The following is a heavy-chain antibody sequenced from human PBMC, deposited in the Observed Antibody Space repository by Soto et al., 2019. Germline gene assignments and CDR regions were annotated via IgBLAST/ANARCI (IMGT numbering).Heavy chain of an antibody. V-gene: IGHV1-69*02. D-gene: IGHD1-26*01. CDR3: ARGRENGMDV. CDR2: FIPLLDIA. Sequence: QVHLVQSGAEVKKPGSSVTVSCKASGGTFSSYPISWVRQAPGQGLEWMGRFIPLLDIANYAQRFQGRVTITADKSTTTAYMELSSLRSEDTAVYYCARGRENGMDVWGQGTTVTVSS. CDR1: GGTFSSYP. J-gene: IGHJ6*02.